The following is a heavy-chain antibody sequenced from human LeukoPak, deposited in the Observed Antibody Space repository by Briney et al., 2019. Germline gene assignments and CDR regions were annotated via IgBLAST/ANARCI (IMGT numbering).Heavy chain of an antibody. D-gene: IGHD2-21*02. CDR1: GYTFTSYG. Sequence: VASVKVSCKASGYTFTSYGISWVRQAPGQGLEWMGWISAYNGNTNYAQKLQGRVTMTTDTSTSTAYMELRSLRSDDTAVYYCARAVGVVVTAIDYFDYWGQGTLVTVSS. V-gene: IGHV1-18*01. CDR3: ARAVGVVVTAIDYFDY. J-gene: IGHJ4*02. CDR2: ISAYNGNT.